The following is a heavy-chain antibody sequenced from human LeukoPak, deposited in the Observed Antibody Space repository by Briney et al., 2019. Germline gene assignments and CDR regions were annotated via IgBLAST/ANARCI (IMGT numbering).Heavy chain of an antibody. J-gene: IGHJ6*02. CDR1: GGSISSGGYY. V-gene: IGHV4-31*03. Sequence: SETLSLTCTVSGGSISSGGYYWSWIRQHPGKGLEWIGYIYYSGSTYYNPSLKSRVTISVDTSKNQFSLKLSSVTAADTAVYYCARIPHSSGYYHRYYYYGMDVWGQGTTVTVSS. D-gene: IGHD3-22*01. CDR2: IYYSGST. CDR3: ARIPHSSGYYHRYYYYGMDV.